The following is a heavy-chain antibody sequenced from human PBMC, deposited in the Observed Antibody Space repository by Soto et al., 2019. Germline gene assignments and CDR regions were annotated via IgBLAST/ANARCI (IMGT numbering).Heavy chain of an antibody. CDR1: GFTFSSYW. CDR2: IKQDGSEK. V-gene: IGHV3-7*01. Sequence: GGSLRLSCAASGFTFSSYWMSWVRQAPGKGLEWVANIKQDGSEKYYVDSVKGRFTISRDNAKNSLYLQMNSLRAEDTAVYYCARGQYSSGPRAEYFQHWGQGTLVTVSS. D-gene: IGHD6-19*01. J-gene: IGHJ1*01. CDR3: ARGQYSSGPRAEYFQH.